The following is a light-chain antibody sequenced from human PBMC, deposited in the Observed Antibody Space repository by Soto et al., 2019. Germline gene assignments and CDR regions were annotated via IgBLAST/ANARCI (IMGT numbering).Light chain of an antibody. V-gene: IGKV3D-15*01. Sequence: EIVLTQSPGTLSLSPGERATLSCRASQSVGKYLAWYQQKPGQAPRLLIYGASSRATGIPDRFSGSGSGTDFTLTISSLQSEDFVVYYCQQYNRWPRTFGQGTKVDIK. CDR2: GAS. J-gene: IGKJ1*01. CDR1: QSVGKY. CDR3: QQYNRWPRT.